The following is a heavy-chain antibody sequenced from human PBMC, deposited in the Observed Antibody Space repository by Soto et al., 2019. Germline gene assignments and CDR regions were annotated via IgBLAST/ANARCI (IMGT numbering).Heavy chain of an antibody. CDR2: ISAYNGNT. CDR3: ARDGPSITGTADFDY. J-gene: IGHJ4*02. D-gene: IGHD1-7*01. CDR1: GYTFTSYG. V-gene: IGHV1-18*01. Sequence: QVQLVQSGAEVKKPGASVKVSCKASGYTFTSYGISWVRQAPGQGLEWMGWISAYNGNTNYAQKLQGRVTMTTNTSTSTADMELRGLRSDDTAAYYCARDGPSITGTADFDYWGQGTLVTVSS.